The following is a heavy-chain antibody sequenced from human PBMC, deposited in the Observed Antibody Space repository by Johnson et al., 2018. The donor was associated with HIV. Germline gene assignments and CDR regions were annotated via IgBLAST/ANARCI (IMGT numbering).Heavy chain of an antibody. CDR3: ARGFSSGYNDAFDI. CDR2: INWSGIST. Sequence: VQVVESGGGVVRPGGSLRLSCAASGFTFDDYGMSWVRQVPGKGLEWVSGINWSGISTGYADSVKGRFTISRDNAKNSLYLQLNSLRVEDTALYYCARGFSSGYNDAFDIWGQGTVVTVSS. V-gene: IGHV3-20*04. D-gene: IGHD3-22*01. J-gene: IGHJ3*02. CDR1: GFTFDDYG.